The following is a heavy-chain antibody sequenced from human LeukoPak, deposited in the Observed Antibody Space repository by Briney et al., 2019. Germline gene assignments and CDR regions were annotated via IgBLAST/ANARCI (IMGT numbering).Heavy chain of an antibody. J-gene: IGHJ6*03. CDR1: GFTFDDYA. V-gene: IGHV3-9*01. CDR2: ISWNSGSI. CDR3: ARTPHMDV. Sequence: GGSLRLSCAASGFTFDDYAMHWVRQAPGKGLEWVSGISWNSGSIGYADSVKGRFTISRDNAKNSLYLQMNSLRAEDTAVYYCARTPHMDVWGKGTTVTVSS. D-gene: IGHD1-14*01.